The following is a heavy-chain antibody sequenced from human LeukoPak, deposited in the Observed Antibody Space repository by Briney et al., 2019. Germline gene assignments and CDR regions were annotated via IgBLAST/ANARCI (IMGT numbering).Heavy chain of an antibody. J-gene: IGHJ5*02. V-gene: IGHV3-30-3*01. D-gene: IGHD3-10*01. CDR1: GFTFSTYT. CDR2: ISSDGSDK. CDR3: ARDRSHGSGSYYNNLFDP. Sequence: GRSLRLSCAASGFTFSTYTMHWVRQAPGKGLEWVAVISSDGSDKYYADSVKGRFTISRDNSKNTLYLQMNSLRAEDTAVYYCARDRSHGSGSYYNNLFDPWGQGTLVTVSS.